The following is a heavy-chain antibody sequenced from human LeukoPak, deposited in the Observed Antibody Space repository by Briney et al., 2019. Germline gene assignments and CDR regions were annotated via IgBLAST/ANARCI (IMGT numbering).Heavy chain of an antibody. Sequence: SETLSLTCTVSGGSISSYYWSWIRQPAGEGLEWIGRIYTSGSTNYNPSLKSRVTMSVDTSKNQFSLKLSSVTAADTAVYYCARDDSGSYWDYFDYWGQGTLVTVSS. CDR2: IYTSGST. CDR1: GGSISSYY. J-gene: IGHJ4*02. D-gene: IGHD1-26*01. V-gene: IGHV4-4*07. CDR3: ARDDSGSYWDYFDY.